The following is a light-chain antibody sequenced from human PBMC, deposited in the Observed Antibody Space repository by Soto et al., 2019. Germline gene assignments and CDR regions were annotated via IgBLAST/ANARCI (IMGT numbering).Light chain of an antibody. CDR1: RDIGKF. V-gene: IGKV1-33*01. CDR2: DAS. CDR3: QRYDSLPPT. Sequence: DIQMTQSPSSLSASVGDRVTITCQASRDIGKFLNWFQEKPGKAPKLLIYDASNLQTGVASRFSGSGSGTDFTFTITNLQPEDFAGYYCQRYDSLPPTFGQGTRLEIK. J-gene: IGKJ5*01.